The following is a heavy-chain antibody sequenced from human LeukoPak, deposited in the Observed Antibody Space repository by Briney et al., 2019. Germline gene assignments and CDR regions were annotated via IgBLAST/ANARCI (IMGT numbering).Heavy chain of an antibody. V-gene: IGHV4-34*01. D-gene: IGHD1-1*01. CDR3: TITTGTTLGLMDY. CDR1: GGSFSGYY. CDR2: INHSGST. J-gene: IGHJ4*02. Sequence: PSETLSLSCAVYGGSFSGYYWSWIRQPPGKGLEWIGEINHSGSTNYNPSLKSRVTISVDTSKNQLSLKMSSVTAADTAVYYCTITTGTTLGLMDYWGQGTLVTVSS.